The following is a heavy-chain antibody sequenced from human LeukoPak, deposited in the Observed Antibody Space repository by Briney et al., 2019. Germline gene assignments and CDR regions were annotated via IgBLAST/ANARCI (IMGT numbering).Heavy chain of an antibody. D-gene: IGHD1-26*01. CDR1: GLTFSSYA. V-gene: IGHV3-30-3*01. CDR3: ARAPYSGRDKTSPHMYYFDY. J-gene: IGHJ4*02. CDR2: ISYDGSNK. Sequence: PGGSLRLSCAASGLTFSSYAMHWVRQAPGKGLEWVAVISYDGSNKYYADSVKGRFTISRDNSKNTLYLQMNSLRAEDTAVYYCARAPYSGRDKTSPHMYYFDYGGGGTGVSVSS.